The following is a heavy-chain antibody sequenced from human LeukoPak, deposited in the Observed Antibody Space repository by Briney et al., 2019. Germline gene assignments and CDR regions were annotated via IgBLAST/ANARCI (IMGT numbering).Heavy chain of an antibody. CDR2: FYYSGSD. CDR3: VRGYCSGATCYHFDY. Sequence: SETLPLTCTVSGASITSYYWNWVRQPPGKGLEWIGYFYYSGSDNYNPSLKSRITISVDTSKNQFSLKLSSVTAADTAVYYCVRGYCSGATCYHFDYWGQGTLVTASS. J-gene: IGHJ4*02. V-gene: IGHV4-59*01. D-gene: IGHD2-15*01. CDR1: GASITSYY.